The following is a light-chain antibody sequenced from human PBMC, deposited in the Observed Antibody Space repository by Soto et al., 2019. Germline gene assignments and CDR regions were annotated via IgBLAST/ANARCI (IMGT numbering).Light chain of an antibody. CDR3: CSFAGSYTSYV. CDR2: DVN. CDR1: SSGVGVSNY. J-gene: IGLJ1*01. V-gene: IGLV2-11*01. Sequence: QSALTQPRSVSGSPGQSVTISCTGTSSGVGVSNYVSWYRQHPGKAPKLMIFDVNKRPSGVPDRFSGSKSGNTASLTISGLQAEDEADYYCCSFAGSYTSYVFGTGTKVTVL.